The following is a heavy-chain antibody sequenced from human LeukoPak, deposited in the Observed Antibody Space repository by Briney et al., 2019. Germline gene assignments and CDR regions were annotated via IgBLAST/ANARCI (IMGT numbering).Heavy chain of an antibody. J-gene: IGHJ5*02. CDR2: IYTSGST. V-gene: IGHV4-59*10. D-gene: IGHD2/OR15-2a*01. CDR3: ARAGNNWFDP. CDR1: GGSFSGYY. Sequence: PSETLSLTCAVYGGSFSGYYWSWIRQPAGKGLEWIGRIYTSGSTNYNPSLKSRVTMSVDTSKNQFSLKLSSVAAADTAVYYCARAGNNWFDPWGQGTLVTVSS.